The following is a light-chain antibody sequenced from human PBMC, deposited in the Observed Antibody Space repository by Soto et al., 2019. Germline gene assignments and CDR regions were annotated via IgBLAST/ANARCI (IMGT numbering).Light chain of an antibody. V-gene: IGLV2-14*01. J-gene: IGLJ1*01. Sequence: QSVLTQPASVSGSPGQSIAISCTGTSSDVGAYNYVSWYQQHPGKAPKLMIYDVSHRPSGASDRFSGSKSGNTASLTISGRQPEDEADYYCTSYTSSSTYVFGTGTKLTVL. CDR2: DVS. CDR3: TSYTSSSTYV. CDR1: SSDVGAYNY.